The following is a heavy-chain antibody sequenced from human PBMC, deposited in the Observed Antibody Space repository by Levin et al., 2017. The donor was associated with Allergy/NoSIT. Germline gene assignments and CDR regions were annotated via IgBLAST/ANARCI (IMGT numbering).Heavy chain of an antibody. V-gene: IGHV4-39*01. J-gene: IGHJ4*02. D-gene: IGHD3-22*01. CDR1: GGSISSSSYY. Sequence: SETLSLTCTVSGGSISSSSYYWGWIRQPPGKGLEWIGSIYYSGSTYYNPSLKSRVTISVDTSKNQFSLKLSSVTAADTAVYYCARRPSSGYFPIDYWGQGTLVTVSS. CDR3: ARRPSSGYFPIDY. CDR2: IYYSGST.